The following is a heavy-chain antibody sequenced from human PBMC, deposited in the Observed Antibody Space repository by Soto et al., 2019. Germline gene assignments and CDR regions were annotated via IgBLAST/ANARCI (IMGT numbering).Heavy chain of an antibody. J-gene: IGHJ6*02. CDR3: AKRTGGTANGMGV. Sequence: EVQVVESGGGLVQPGRSLRLSCAASGFSFDDYAMHWVRQAPGKGLEWVSGISWNSGTIGYADSVKGRFTISRDNAKNYLYLQLNSLRAEDTALYYCAKRTGGTANGMGVWGQGTTVTVSS. D-gene: IGHD2-21*02. CDR1: GFSFDDYA. CDR2: ISWNSGTI. V-gene: IGHV3-9*01.